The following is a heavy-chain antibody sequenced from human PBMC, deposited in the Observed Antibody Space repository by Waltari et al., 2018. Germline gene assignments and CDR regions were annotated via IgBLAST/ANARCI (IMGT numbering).Heavy chain of an antibody. V-gene: IGHV3-23*01. D-gene: IGHD3-9*01. Sequence: EVQLLESGGGLVQPGGSLRLSCAASGFTFSSYAMSWVRQAPGKGLEWVSVISGSGCSTYYADAVKGRFTISRDKSKNTLYLQMNSLRAEDTAVYYCAKAQTYYDILTGYYPGPFDYCGQGTLVTVSS. CDR3: AKAQTYYDILTGYYPGPFDY. CDR1: GFTFSSYA. J-gene: IGHJ4*02. CDR2: ISGSGCST.